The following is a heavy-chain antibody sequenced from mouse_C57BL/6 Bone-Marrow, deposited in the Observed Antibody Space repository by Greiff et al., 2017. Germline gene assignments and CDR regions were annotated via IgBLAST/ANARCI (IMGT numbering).Heavy chain of an antibody. CDR1: GYAFSSYW. D-gene: IGHD2-4*01. Sequence: VQLQQSGAELVKPGASVKISCKASGYAFSSYWMNWVKQRPGKGLEWIGQIYPGDGDTNYNGKFKGKATLTADKSSSTAYMQLSSLTSEDSAVYCCARKWGIYYDYDDGYYYAMDYGGQGTSVTVSS. V-gene: IGHV1-80*01. J-gene: IGHJ4*01. CDR3: ARKWGIYYDYDDGYYYAMDY. CDR2: IYPGDGDT.